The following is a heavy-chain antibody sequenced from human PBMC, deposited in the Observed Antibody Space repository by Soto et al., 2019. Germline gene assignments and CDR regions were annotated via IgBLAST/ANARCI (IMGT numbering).Heavy chain of an antibody. CDR3: TRWKETYSDY. J-gene: IGHJ4*02. CDR1: GGSISSYY. V-gene: IGHV4-59*08. D-gene: IGHD1-1*01. Sequence: PSETLSLTCTVSGGSISSYYWSWIRQPPGKGLEWIGYIYYSGSTNYNPSLKSRVTISVDTSKNQFSLKLSSVTAADTAVYYCTRWKETYSDYWGQGTLVTVSS. CDR2: IYYSGST.